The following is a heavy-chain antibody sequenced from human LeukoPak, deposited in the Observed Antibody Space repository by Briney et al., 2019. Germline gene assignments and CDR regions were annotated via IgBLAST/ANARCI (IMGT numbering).Heavy chain of an antibody. Sequence: SETLSLTCTVSGGSISSYYWSWIRQPPGKGLEWIGYIYYSGSTDYHPSLKSRVTISVDTSKNQFSLKLSSVTAADTAVYYCARDAAFGGIFDYWGQGTLVTVSS. V-gene: IGHV4-59*01. CDR1: GGSISSYY. CDR2: IYYSGST. D-gene: IGHD3-3*01. CDR3: ARDAAFGGIFDY. J-gene: IGHJ4*02.